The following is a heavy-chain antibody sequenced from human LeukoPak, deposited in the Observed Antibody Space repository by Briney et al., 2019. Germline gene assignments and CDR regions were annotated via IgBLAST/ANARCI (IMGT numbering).Heavy chain of an antibody. CDR3: ARHTYSSGWYKFDY. D-gene: IGHD6-19*01. CDR2: INWNGGST. V-gene: IGHV3-20*04. Sequence: GGSLRLSCAASGFTFDDYGMSWVRQAPGKGVEWVSGINWNGGSTGYADSVKGRFTISRDNAKNSLYLQMNSLRAEDTALYYCARHTYSSGWYKFDYWGQGTLVTVSS. J-gene: IGHJ4*02. CDR1: GFTFDDYG.